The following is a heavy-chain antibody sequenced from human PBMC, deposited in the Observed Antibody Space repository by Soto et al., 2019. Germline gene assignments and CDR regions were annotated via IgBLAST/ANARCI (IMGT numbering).Heavy chain of an antibody. CDR3: ARVGGSAGMDV. D-gene: IGHD3-16*01. J-gene: IGHJ6*02. CDR2: ISSSSTYT. CDR1: GFTFSDYY. V-gene: IGHV3-11*06. Sequence: GGSLRLSCAASGFTFSDYYMTWIRQAPGKGLEWISYISSSSTYTTYADSVKGRFTISRDDAKNSLYLQMNSLRAEDTAVYYCARVGGSAGMDVWGQGTTVTVS.